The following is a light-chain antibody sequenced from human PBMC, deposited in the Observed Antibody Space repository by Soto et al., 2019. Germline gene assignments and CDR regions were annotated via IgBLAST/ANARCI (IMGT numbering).Light chain of an antibody. Sequence: DIQMTQSPSSVSASVGDRVTITCRASQGLSSWLAWYQQKPGKAPKLLIYAASSLQSGVPSRFSGSGSGTDFTLTNSSLQPEDFATYYCQQANSFPPFTFGPGTKVDIK. CDR3: QQANSFPPFT. J-gene: IGKJ3*01. CDR1: QGLSSW. CDR2: AAS. V-gene: IGKV1D-12*01.